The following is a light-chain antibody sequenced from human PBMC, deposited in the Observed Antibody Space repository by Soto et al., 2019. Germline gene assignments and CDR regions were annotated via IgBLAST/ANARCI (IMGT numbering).Light chain of an antibody. V-gene: IGKV1-5*03. J-gene: IGKJ1*01. CDR2: KAS. Sequence: DIQMTQSPSTLSASVGDRVTITCRASQSISSWLAWYQQKPGKAPNLLIYKASSLETGVPSRFSGSGSGTEFTLTISSLQPDDFATYYCQQYNTYSTFGQGTTVEIK. CDR1: QSISSW. CDR3: QQYNTYST.